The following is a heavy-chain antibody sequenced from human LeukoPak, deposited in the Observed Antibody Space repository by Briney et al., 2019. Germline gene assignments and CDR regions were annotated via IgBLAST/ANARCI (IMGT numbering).Heavy chain of an antibody. Sequence: SETLSLTCTVSSGSISSYYWGWIRQPPGKGLEWIGYIYYSGSTNYNPSLKSRVTISVDTSKNQFSLKLSSVTAADTAVYYCARVGGYCSSTSCYYYGMDVWGKGTTVTVSS. V-gene: IGHV4-59*01. J-gene: IGHJ6*04. CDR1: SGSISSYY. CDR2: IYYSGST. D-gene: IGHD2-2*01. CDR3: ARVGGYCSSTSCYYYGMDV.